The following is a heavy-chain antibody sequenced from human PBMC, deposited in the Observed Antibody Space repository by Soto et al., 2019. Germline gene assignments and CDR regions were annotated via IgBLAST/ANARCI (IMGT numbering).Heavy chain of an antibody. D-gene: IGHD5-12*01. Sequence: SETLSLTCTVSGGSISSGDYYWSWFRQPPGKGLEWIGYIYYSGSTYYNPSLKSRVTISVDTSKNQFSLKLSSVTAADTAVYYCARVSRVATIAWGQGTLVTVSS. CDR2: IYYSGST. V-gene: IGHV4-30-4*01. J-gene: IGHJ5*02. CDR3: ARVSRVATIA. CDR1: GGSISSGDYY.